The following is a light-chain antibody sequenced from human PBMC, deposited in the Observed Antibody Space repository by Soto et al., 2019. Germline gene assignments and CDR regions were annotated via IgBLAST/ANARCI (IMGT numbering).Light chain of an antibody. Sequence: PIRDSAKSRSAYVGNTVTITSRASQDIDIYLSWYQQKPGKVPKPLIYDESTLQSGVPSRFSGSGSGTDFTLTINYLQPEDFATYYCQQSYRKPYSLGHGTKVDIK. CDR1: QDIDIY. J-gene: IGKJ2*03. CDR2: DES. CDR3: QQSYRKPYS. V-gene: IGKV1-39*01.